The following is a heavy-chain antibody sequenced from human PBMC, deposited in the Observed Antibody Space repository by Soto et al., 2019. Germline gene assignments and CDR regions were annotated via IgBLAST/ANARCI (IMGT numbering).Heavy chain of an antibody. CDR1: GYTFTSYY. V-gene: IGHV1-46*01. CDR3: ARVYSGFVLPYYYYGMDV. Sequence: EASVKVSCKASGYTFTSYYMHWVRQAPGQGLEWMGIINPSGGSTSYAQKFQGRVTMTRDTSTSTVYMELSSLRSEDTAVYYCARVYSGFVLPYYYYGMDVWGQGTTVTVSS. J-gene: IGHJ6*02. CDR2: INPSGGST. D-gene: IGHD3-10*01.